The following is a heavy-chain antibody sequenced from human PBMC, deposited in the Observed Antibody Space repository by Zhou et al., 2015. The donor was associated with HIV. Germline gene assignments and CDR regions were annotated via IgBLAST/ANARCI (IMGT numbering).Heavy chain of an antibody. Sequence: QIHLVQSGAEVKKPGASVKVSCKASGYTFPSYGISWVRQAPGQGLEWMGWINPNSGGTNYAQKFQGRVTMTRDTSISTAYVELSRLTSDDTAMYYCANAIRGXQTGPFDPWGQGTLVTVSS. CDR1: GYTFPSYG. CDR2: INPNSGGT. V-gene: IGHV1-2*02. D-gene: IGHD3-10*01. CDR3: ANAIRGXQTGPFDP. J-gene: IGHJ5*02.